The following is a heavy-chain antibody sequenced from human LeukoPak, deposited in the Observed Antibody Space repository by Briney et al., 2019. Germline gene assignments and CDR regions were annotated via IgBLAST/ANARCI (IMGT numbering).Heavy chain of an antibody. CDR2: IYHSGST. CDR1: GYSISSGYN. Sequence: SETLSLTCTVSGYSISSGYNWGWIRQPPGKGLQWIGSIYHSGSTYYNPSLKSRVTISVDTSKNQFSLKLSSVTAADTAVYFCARGRVSSSTWYSTYYYFFFMDFWGKGTTVTVSS. V-gene: IGHV4-38-2*02. D-gene: IGHD4-11*01. CDR3: ARGRVSSSTWYSTYYYFFFMDF. J-gene: IGHJ6*03.